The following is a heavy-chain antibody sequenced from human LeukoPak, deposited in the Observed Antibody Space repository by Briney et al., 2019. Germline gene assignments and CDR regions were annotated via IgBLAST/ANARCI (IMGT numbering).Heavy chain of an antibody. J-gene: IGHJ6*03. V-gene: IGHV1-2*02. D-gene: IGHD3-22*01. CDR2: INPNSGGT. CDR1: GYTFTGYY. Sequence: ASVKVSCKASGYTFTGYYMHWVRQAPGQGLEWMGWINPNSGGTNYAQKFQGRVTMTRDTSISTAYMELSRLRSDDTAVYYCAREGTYYYDSSGYYRRYYYMDVWGKGTTVTVSS. CDR3: AREGTYYYDSSGYYRRYYYMDV.